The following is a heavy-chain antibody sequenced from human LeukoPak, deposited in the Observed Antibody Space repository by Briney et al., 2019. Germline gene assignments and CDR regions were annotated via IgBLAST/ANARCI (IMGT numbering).Heavy chain of an antibody. J-gene: IGHJ4*02. CDR1: GYTFTSYG. CDR2: ISAYNGNT. D-gene: IGHD2-15*01. Sequence: ASVKVSCKASGYTFTSYGISWVRQAPGQGLEWMGWISAYNGNTNYAQKLQGRVTMTTDTSTSTAYMELRSLRSDDTAVYYCARDHTPRWLVVVAATQGDYWGQGTLVTVSS. CDR3: ARDHTPRWLVVVAATQGDY. V-gene: IGHV1-18*01.